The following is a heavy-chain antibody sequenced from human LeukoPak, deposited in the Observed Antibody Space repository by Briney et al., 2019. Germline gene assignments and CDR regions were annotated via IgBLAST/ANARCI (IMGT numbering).Heavy chain of an antibody. CDR1: GFTFSSYA. J-gene: IGHJ4*02. V-gene: IGHV3-23*01. CDR3: AKXPLPVGQLSYYFDY. Sequence: GGSLRLSCAASGFTFSSYAMSWVRQAPGKGLEWVSAISGSGGSTYYADSVKGRFTISRDNSKNTLYLQMNSLRAEDTAVYYCAKXPLPVGQLSYYFDYWGQGTLVTVSS. D-gene: IGHD5-18*01. CDR2: ISGSGGST.